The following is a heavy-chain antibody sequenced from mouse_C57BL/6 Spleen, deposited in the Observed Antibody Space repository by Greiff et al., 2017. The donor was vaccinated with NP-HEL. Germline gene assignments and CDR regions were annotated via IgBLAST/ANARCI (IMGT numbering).Heavy chain of an antibody. V-gene: IGHV10-1*01. CDR2: IRSKSNNYAT. J-gene: IGHJ4*01. CDR1: GFSFNTYA. CDR3: VGSLYYYAMDY. Sequence: EVKLQESGGGLVQPKGSLKLSCAASGFSFNTYAMNWVRQAPGKGLEWVARIRSKSNNYATYYADSVKDRFTISRDDSESMLYLQMNNLKTEDTAIYYCVGSLYYYAMDYWGQGTSVTVSS. D-gene: IGHD6-1*01.